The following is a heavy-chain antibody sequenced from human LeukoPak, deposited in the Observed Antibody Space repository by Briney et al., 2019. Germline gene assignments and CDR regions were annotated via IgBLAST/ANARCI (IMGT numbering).Heavy chain of an antibody. CDR3: AQVADYDILTGYYKSLNWFDP. D-gene: IGHD3-9*01. Sequence: ASVKVSCKASGYTFTSYGISWVRQAPGQGLEWMGWISAYNGNTNYAQKLQGRVTMTTDTSTSTAYMELSSLRSEDTAVYYCAQVADYDILTGYYKSLNWFDPWGQGTLVTVSS. J-gene: IGHJ5*02. CDR2: ISAYNGNT. CDR1: GYTFTSYG. V-gene: IGHV1-18*01.